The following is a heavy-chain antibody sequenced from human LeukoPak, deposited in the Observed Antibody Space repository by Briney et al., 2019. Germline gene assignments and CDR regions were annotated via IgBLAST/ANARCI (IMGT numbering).Heavy chain of an antibody. CDR1: GGSISSYY. J-gene: IGHJ6*02. CDR2: IYYSGST. Sequence: SETLSLTCTVSGGSISSYYWSWIRQPPGKGLEWIGYIYYSGSTNYNPSLKSRVTISVDTSKNQFSLKLSSVTAADTAVYYCARTIDYYDSSGYPVLGMDVWGQGTTVTVSS. D-gene: IGHD3-22*01. V-gene: IGHV4-59*08. CDR3: ARTIDYYDSSGYPVLGMDV.